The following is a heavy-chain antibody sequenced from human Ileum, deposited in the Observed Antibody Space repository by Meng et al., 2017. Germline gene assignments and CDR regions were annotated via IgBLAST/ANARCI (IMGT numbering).Heavy chain of an antibody. D-gene: IGHD7-27*01. CDR2: AST. CDR3: ARDHWGSLDY. CDR1: GGPVSSSGYQ. V-gene: IGHV4-61*08. J-gene: IGHJ4*02. Sequence: QVQSQVSGPGLAGLSEPLSLICAVSGGPVSSSGYQWGWIRQPPGKGLEWIGYASTNYNPSLKSRVTISVDTSKNQFSLKLTSVTAADTAVYYCARDHWGSLDYWGQGVLVTVSS.